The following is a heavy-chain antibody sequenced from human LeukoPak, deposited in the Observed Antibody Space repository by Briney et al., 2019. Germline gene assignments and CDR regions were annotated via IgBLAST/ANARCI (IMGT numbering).Heavy chain of an antibody. Sequence: GGSLRLSCAASGFTFSGFAMSWIRQAPGKGLEWVSYISSFSGTINYADSVKGRFTISRDNAKNSLYLQMNSLRAEDTAVYYCARDQGGVGYWGQGALVTVSS. D-gene: IGHD3-16*01. CDR2: ISSFSGTI. CDR1: GFTFSGFA. J-gene: IGHJ4*02. CDR3: ARDQGGVGY. V-gene: IGHV3-48*01.